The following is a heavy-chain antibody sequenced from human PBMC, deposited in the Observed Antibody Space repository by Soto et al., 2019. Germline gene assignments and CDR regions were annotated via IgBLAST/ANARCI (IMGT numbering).Heavy chain of an antibody. CDR3: ATRDHGHY. J-gene: IGHJ4*02. CDR2: ISRDGGRT. CDR1: GYTFTTYY. Sequence: QVQLVQSGAAVKKPGASVKVSCKASGYTFTTYYMRWVRQAPGQGLEWMGIISRDGGRTSYAQKFQGRVTMTRDTSTSTVYMELSSLRSEDTAVYYCATRDHGHYWGQGTLVTVSS. V-gene: IGHV1-46*01.